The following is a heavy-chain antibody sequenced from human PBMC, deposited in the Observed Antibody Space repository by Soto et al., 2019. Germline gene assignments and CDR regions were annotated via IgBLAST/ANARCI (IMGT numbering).Heavy chain of an antibody. CDR3: ARIHWAQSSLDY. D-gene: IGHD6-19*01. CDR2: VTHSGTA. V-gene: IGHV4-30-2*01. Sequence: SETLSLTCSVSGGSISSGYYYWSWIRQPPGKGLEWIGYVTHSGTAYSIPSLNGRLTLSVDSSQTQFSLKLTSVTAADSAFYYCARIHWAQSSLDYWGRGILVTVSS. J-gene: IGHJ4*02. CDR1: GGSISSGYYY.